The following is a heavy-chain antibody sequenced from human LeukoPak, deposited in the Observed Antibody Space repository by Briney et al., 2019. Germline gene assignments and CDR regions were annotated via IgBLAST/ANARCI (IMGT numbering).Heavy chain of an antibody. V-gene: IGHV3-23*01. CDR3: TGGGWSTDAFDI. CDR2: ITGSGGST. D-gene: IGHD6-19*01. CDR1: GITLSTYW. J-gene: IGHJ3*02. Sequence: PGGSLRLSCAASGITLSTYWMSWVRQAPGKGLEWVSGITGSGGSTNYADSVKGRFTISRDNSKNTLYLQMSSLRAEDTAVYYCTGGGWSTDAFDIWGQGTMVTVSS.